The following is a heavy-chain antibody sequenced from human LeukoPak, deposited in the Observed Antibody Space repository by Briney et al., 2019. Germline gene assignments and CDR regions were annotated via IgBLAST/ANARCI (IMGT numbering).Heavy chain of an antibody. CDR3: ARGGGYYDSSGYHDY. J-gene: IGHJ4*02. Sequence: ASVKVSCKASGYTFTSYDINWERQATGQGLEWMGWMNPNSGNTGYAQKFQGRVTMTRNTSISTAYMELSSLRSEDTAVYYCARGGGYYDSSGYHDYWGQGTLVTVSS. V-gene: IGHV1-8*01. D-gene: IGHD3-22*01. CDR2: MNPNSGNT. CDR1: GYTFTSYD.